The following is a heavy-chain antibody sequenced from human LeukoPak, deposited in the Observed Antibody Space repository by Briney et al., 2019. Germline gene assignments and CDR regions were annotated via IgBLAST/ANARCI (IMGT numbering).Heavy chain of an antibody. Sequence: SETLSLTCTVSGGSISSYYWSWIRQPAGKGLEWIGRIYTSGSTNYNPSLKSRVTMSVDTSKNQFSLKLSSVTAADTAVYYCATDQLPAVVWVWFDPWGQGTLVTVSS. D-gene: IGHD2-2*01. CDR3: ATDQLPAVVWVWFDP. J-gene: IGHJ5*02. V-gene: IGHV4-4*07. CDR2: IYTSGST. CDR1: GGSISSYY.